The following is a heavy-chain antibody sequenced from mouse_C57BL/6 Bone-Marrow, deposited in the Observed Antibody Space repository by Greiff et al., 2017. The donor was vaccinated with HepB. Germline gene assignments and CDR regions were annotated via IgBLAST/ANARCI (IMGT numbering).Heavy chain of an antibody. V-gene: IGHV3-6*01. D-gene: IGHD4-1*02. CDR3: ARPQLGRAFYAMDY. CDR2: ISYDGSN. Sequence: EVQLQESGPGLVKPSQSLSLTCSVTGYSITSGYYWNWIRQFPGNKLEWMGYISYDGSNNYNPSLKNRISITRDTSKNQFFLKLNSVTTEDTATYYCARPQLGRAFYAMDYWGQGTSVTVSS. CDR1: GYSITSGYY. J-gene: IGHJ4*01.